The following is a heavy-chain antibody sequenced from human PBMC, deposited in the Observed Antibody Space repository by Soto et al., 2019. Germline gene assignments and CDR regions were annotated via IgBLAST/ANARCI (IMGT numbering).Heavy chain of an antibody. J-gene: IGHJ4*02. CDR1: GFTFSSYA. CDR2: ISYDGSNK. V-gene: IGHV3-30-3*01. CDR3: ARDPMGRYYGSGSYYFDY. Sequence: QVQLVESGGVVVQPGRSLRLSCAASGFTFSSYAMHWVRQAPGKGLEWVAVISYDGSNKYYADSVKGPFTISRDNSKNTLYLQMNSLRAEDTAVYYCARDPMGRYYGSGSYYFDYWGQGTLVTVSS. D-gene: IGHD3-10*01.